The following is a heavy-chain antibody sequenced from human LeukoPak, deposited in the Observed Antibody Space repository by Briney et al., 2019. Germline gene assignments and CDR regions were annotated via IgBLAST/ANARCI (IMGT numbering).Heavy chain of an antibody. CDR3: AKGTSVAGTIFGY. D-gene: IGHD6-19*01. CDR2: VYGGGTT. Sequence: GGSLRLSCAASGFSVGTNYVRWVRQRPGKGLEWVSVVYGGGTTYYADSVKGRFAISRDNSMNTVHLQMDSLRDEDTAVYYCAKGTSVAGTIFGYWGQGTLVTVSS. CDR1: GFSVGTNY. J-gene: IGHJ4*02. V-gene: IGHV3-66*01.